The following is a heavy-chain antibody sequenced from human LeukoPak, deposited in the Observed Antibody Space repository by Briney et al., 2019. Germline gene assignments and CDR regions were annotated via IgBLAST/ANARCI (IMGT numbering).Heavy chain of an antibody. CDR2: IYHGGST. V-gene: IGHV4-30-2*01. J-gene: IGHJ4*02. D-gene: IGHD6-25*01. Sequence: KPSETLSLTCAVSGGSISSGGYSWSWIRQPPGKGLEWIGYIYHGGSTYYNPSLKSRVTISVDRSRNQFSLKLSSVTSADTAVYYCASNSGPFDYWGQGTLVTVSS. CDR3: ASNSGPFDY. CDR1: GGSISSGGYS.